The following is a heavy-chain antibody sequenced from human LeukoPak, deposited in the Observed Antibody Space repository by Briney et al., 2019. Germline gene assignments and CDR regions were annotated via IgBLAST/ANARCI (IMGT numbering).Heavy chain of an antibody. J-gene: IGHJ3*01. CDR1: GGPISSGTYY. D-gene: IGHD1-26*01. V-gene: IGHV4-61*02. CDR3: AGLADSVGATMYTFNV. CDR2: IYGSGST. Sequence: SQTLSLTCTVSGGPISSGTYYWSWIRQPAGKELEWIGRIYGSGSTNYNPSLKSRVTISLDTSKNHFSLKLSSVTAADTAVYYCAGLADSVGATMYTFNVWGQGTMVTVSS.